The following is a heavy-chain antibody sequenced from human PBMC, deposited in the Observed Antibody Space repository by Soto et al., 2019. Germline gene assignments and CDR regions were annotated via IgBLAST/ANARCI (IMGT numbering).Heavy chain of an antibody. V-gene: IGHV1-69*13. J-gene: IGHJ6*02. Sequence: GASVKVSCKASGGTFSSYAISWVRQAPGQGLEWMGGIIPIFGSANYAQKFQGRVTITADESTSTAYMELSSLRSEDTAVYYCARDTDVLMVYAIAPYYYGMYVCAQGTTVPVS. D-gene: IGHD2-8*01. CDR1: GGTFSSYA. CDR3: ARDTDVLMVYAIAPYYYGMYV. CDR2: IIPIFGSA.